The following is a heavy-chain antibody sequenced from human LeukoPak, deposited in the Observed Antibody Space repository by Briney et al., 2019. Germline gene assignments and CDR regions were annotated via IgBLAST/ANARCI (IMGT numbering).Heavy chain of an antibody. CDR2: IGVDGSKK. D-gene: IGHD2-2*01. CDR3: VVVVVPADVWQFDH. V-gene: IGHV3-33*03. Sequence: PGTSLRLSCAASGFTFIHQGFHWVRQAPGKGLEWVALIGVDGSKKYYADSLKGRIATSRDNSRNTLDLQMKSLRVEDTAVYYCVVVVVPADVWQFDHWGRGTLVTVSS. J-gene: IGHJ2*01. CDR1: GFTFIHQG.